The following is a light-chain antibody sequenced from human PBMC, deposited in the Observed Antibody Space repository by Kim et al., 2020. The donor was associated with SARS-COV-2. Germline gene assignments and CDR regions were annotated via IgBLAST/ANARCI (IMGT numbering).Light chain of an antibody. CDR2: QDT. Sequence: SYELTQPPSVSVSPGQTGSITCSGDKLGDKYTFWYQQKTGQSPVLVIYQDTKRSSGIPERFSASNSGNTATLTISGTQAMDEADYYCQAWDSSTVVFGGGTQLNVL. CDR1: KLGDKY. J-gene: IGLJ2*01. V-gene: IGLV3-1*01. CDR3: QAWDSSTVV.